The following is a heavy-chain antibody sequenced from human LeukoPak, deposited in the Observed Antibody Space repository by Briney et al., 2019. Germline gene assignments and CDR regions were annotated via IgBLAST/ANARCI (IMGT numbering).Heavy chain of an antibody. CDR3: ATPTGADAFDI. Sequence: SETLSLTCAVYGGSFSGYYWSWIRQPPGKGLEWIGEINHSGSTNYNPSLKSRVTISVDTSKNQFSLKLSSVTAADTAVYYCATPTGADAFDIWGQGTMVTVSS. J-gene: IGHJ3*02. D-gene: IGHD4-17*01. V-gene: IGHV4-34*01. CDR1: GGSFSGYY. CDR2: INHSGST.